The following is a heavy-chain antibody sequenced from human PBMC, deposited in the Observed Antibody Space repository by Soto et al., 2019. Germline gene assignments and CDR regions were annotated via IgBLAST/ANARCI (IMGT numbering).Heavy chain of an antibody. Sequence: GALRLSGAASVFTFTRYSMSWVRQAPGKGLEWVSSISSTTNYIYYGDSMKGRFTISRDDAKNSLYLEMNSLRAEDTAVYYCARESEDLTSNFDYWGQGTLVTVSS. J-gene: IGHJ4*02. CDR3: ARESEDLTSNFDY. V-gene: IGHV3-21*06. CDR1: VFTFTRYS. CDR2: ISSTTNYI.